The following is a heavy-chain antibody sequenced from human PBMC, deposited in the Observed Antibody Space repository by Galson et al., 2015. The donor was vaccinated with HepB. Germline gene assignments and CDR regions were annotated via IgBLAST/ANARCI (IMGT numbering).Heavy chain of an antibody. CDR2: ISAYNGNT. Sequence: SVKVSCKASGYTFTSYGISWVRQAPGQGLEWMGWISAYNGNTNYAQKLQGRVTITADKSTSTAYMELSSLRSEDTAVYYCARDAGSTTMIVVAPDWGQGTLVTVSS. V-gene: IGHV1-18*01. CDR1: GYTFTSYG. J-gene: IGHJ4*02. D-gene: IGHD3-22*01. CDR3: ARDAGSTTMIVVAPD.